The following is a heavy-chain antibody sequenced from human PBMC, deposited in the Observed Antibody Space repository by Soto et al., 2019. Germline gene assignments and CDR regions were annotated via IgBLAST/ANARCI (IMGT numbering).Heavy chain of an antibody. CDR1: GFTFSSYG. D-gene: IGHD2-15*01. CDR3: AKDSPRWPRRNYYYYGMDV. Sequence: PGGSLRLSCAASGFTFSSYGMHWVRQAPGKGLEWVAVISYDGSNKYYADSVKGRFTISRDNSKNTLYLQMSSLRAEDTAVYYCAKDSPRWPRRNYYYYGMDVWGQGTTVTVSS. J-gene: IGHJ6*02. V-gene: IGHV3-30*18. CDR2: ISYDGSNK.